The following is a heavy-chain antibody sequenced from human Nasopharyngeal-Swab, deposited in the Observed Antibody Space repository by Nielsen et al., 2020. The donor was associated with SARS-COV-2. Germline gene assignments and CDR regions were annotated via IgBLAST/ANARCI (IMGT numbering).Heavy chain of an antibody. J-gene: IGHJ6*02. CDR3: AKDSGSGSYFSCLAVYYYGMDV. V-gene: IGHV3-9*01. Sequence: WIRQPPGKGLEWVSGISWNSGSIGYADSVKGRFTISRDNAKNSLYLQMNSLRAEDTALYYCAKDSGSGSYFSCLAVYYYGMDVWGQGTTVTVSS. CDR2: ISWNSGSI. D-gene: IGHD3-10*01.